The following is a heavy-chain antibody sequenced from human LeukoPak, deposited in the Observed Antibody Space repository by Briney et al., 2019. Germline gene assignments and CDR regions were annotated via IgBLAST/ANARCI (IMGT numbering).Heavy chain of an antibody. CDR1: GFTFSRFS. J-gene: IGHJ4*02. D-gene: IGHD1-14*01. V-gene: IGHV3-21*01. Sequence: GGSLRLSCATSGFTFSRFSFRWVRQAPGKGLEWVASIYVTGNYINYADSVKSRVTISRDNAKNSVYLQMNSLRAEDTAVYYCAREFNTIGNFDYWGQGTLVTVSS. CDR2: IYVTGNYI. CDR3: AREFNTIGNFDY.